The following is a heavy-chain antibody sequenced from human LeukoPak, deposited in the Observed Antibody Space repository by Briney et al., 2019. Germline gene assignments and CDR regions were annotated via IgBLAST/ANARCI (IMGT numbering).Heavy chain of an antibody. Sequence: SETLSLTCTVSGGSISSYYWSWIRQPPGKGLEWIGEINHSGSTNYNPSLKSRVTISVDTSKNQFSLKLSSVTAADTAVYYCARRRLGYCSGGSCYLDYWGQGTLVTVSS. J-gene: IGHJ4*02. D-gene: IGHD2-15*01. CDR3: ARRRLGYCSGGSCYLDY. CDR2: INHSGST. V-gene: IGHV4-34*01. CDR1: GGSISSYY.